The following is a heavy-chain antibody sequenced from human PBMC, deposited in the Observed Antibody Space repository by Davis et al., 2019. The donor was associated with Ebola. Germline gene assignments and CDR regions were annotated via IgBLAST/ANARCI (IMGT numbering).Heavy chain of an antibody. J-gene: IGHJ4*02. CDR2: SNSDGNST. CDR1: GFTFSNYG. V-gene: IGHV3-74*01. CDR3: ARDGEHYSDLDY. D-gene: IGHD1-26*01. Sequence: GESLKISCAATGFTFSNYGMHWVRQAPGKGLVWVSRSNSDGNSTTYADSVKGRFTISRDNAKNTLYLQMNSLSAEDTAVYYCARDGEHYSDLDYWGQGTLVTVSS.